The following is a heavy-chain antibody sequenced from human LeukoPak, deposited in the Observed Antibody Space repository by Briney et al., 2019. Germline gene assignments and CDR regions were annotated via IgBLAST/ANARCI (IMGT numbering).Heavy chain of an antibody. V-gene: IGHV3-23*01. J-gene: IGHJ6*02. CDR2: VSRGGAST. Sequence: PGGSLRLSCAVSNFIFNTYTMSWVRQAPGKGLEWVSSVSRGGASTYYADSVKGRFTISRDNSKNTLYLQMNSLRAEDTAVYYCARIRMDVWGQGTTVTVSS. CDR3: ARIRMDV. CDR1: NFIFNTYT.